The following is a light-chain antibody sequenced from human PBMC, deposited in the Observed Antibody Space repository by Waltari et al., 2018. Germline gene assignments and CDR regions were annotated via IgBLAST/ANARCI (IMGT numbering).Light chain of an antibody. CDR1: NSNIGIYS. CDR3: VTWDDGLDAWV. J-gene: IGLJ3*02. V-gene: IGLV1-44*01. CDR2: SSS. Sequence: QSVLTQSPSASGTPGQRVTISCSGGNSNIGIYSVTCYQQLPGMAPKLLIHSSSQRPSGVPDRFSGSKSGTSASLAISGLQSEDEADYYCVTWDDGLDAWVFGGGTKLTVL.